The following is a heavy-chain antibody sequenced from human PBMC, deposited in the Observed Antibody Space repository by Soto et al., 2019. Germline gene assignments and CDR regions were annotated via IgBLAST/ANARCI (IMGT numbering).Heavy chain of an antibody. CDR1: GGTFNTYA. J-gene: IGHJ4*02. CDR2: ISPMFSAA. Sequence: QVQLVQSGAEMKKPGSSVKVSCQSSGGTFNTYAMNWVRQAPGEGPEWMGDISPMFSAANYAPKFQGRVTITADESTGTSSMQLSSLTSEDTALYFCAREVQVHTPAFVYWGQGTLVTVSS. D-gene: IGHD3-10*01. CDR3: AREVQVHTPAFVY. V-gene: IGHV1-69*19.